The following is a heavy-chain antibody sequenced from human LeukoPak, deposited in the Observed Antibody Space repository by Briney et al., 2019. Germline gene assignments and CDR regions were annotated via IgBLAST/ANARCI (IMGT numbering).Heavy chain of an antibody. D-gene: IGHD6-6*01. CDR3: ARTKTQYSIDDAFDI. Sequence: PGGSLRLPCAASGFTFSSYAMSWVRQAPGKGLEWVSAISGSGGSTYYTDSVKGRFTISRDNSKNTLYLQMNSLRAEDTAVYYCARTKTQYSIDDAFDIWGQGTMVTVSS. J-gene: IGHJ3*02. CDR1: GFTFSSYA. CDR2: ISGSGGST. V-gene: IGHV3-23*01.